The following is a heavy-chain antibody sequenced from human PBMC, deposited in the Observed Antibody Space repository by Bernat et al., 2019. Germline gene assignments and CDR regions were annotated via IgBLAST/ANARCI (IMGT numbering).Heavy chain of an antibody. Sequence: QVQLQESGPGLVKPSETLSLTCTVSGCSISSYYWSWIRQPPGKGLEWIGYIYYSGSTNYNPSLKSRVTISVDTSKNQFSLKLSSVTAADTAVYYCARGGPYYYDSSGYYYWGQGTLVTVSS. CDR3: ARGGPYYYDSSGYYY. CDR2: IYYSGST. CDR1: GCSISSYY. V-gene: IGHV4-59*01. D-gene: IGHD3-22*01. J-gene: IGHJ4*02.